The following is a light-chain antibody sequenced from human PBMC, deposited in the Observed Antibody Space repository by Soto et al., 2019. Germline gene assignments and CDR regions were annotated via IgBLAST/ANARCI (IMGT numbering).Light chain of an antibody. J-gene: IGKJ5*01. Sequence: EIVMTQSPATLSVSPGERATLSCRASQSVSGNLAWYQQKPGQAPRLLIYGASTRATGIPARFSGSGSGTDFTLPISSLQSEDFAVDYCQQYNNWPPTFGQGTRLEIK. CDR2: GAS. V-gene: IGKV3-15*01. CDR3: QQYNNWPPT. CDR1: QSVSGN.